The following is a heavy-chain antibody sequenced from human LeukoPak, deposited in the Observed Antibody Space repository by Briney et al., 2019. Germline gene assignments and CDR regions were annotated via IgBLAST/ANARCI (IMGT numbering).Heavy chain of an antibody. CDR1: GYTFTSYY. V-gene: IGHV1-46*01. J-gene: IGHJ4*02. CDR3: AKDHMSRQLLSGSKGLDS. D-gene: IGHD6-19*01. CDR2: IDPSGGPT. Sequence: ASVKVSCKTFGYTFTSYYVHWVRQAPGQGLEWLGIIDPSGGPTSYAQKFQDRVTMTRDVSTTTVDMELRSLTSGDTAVYYCAKDHMSRQLLSGSKGLDSWGQGTLVTVSS.